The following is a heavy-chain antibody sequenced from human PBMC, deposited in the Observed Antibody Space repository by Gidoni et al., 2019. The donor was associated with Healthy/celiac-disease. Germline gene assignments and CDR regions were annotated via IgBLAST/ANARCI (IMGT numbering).Heavy chain of an antibody. D-gene: IGHD6-19*01. CDR1: GGSFSGYY. CDR2: INHSGST. J-gene: IGHJ4*02. V-gene: IGHV4-34*01. Sequence: QVQLQQWGAGLLKPSEPLSLTCAVSGGSFSGYYWSWIRQPPGKGLEWIGEINHSGSTNYNPSLKSRVTISVDTSKNQFSLKLSSVTAADTAVYYCASFPVAVAGNSFDYWGQGTLVTVSS. CDR3: ASFPVAVAGNSFDY.